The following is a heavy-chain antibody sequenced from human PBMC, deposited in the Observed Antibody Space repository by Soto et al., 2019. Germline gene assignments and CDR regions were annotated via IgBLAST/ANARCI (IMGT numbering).Heavy chain of an antibody. D-gene: IGHD6-13*01. J-gene: IGHJ5*02. CDR2: IYPGDSDT. Sequence: GESLKISCKGSGYSFTSYWIGWVRQMPGKGLEWMGIIYPGDSDTRYSPSFQGQVTISADKSISTAYLQWSSLKASDTAMYYCARHFNSSSPIEAFDPWGRETLVTVSS. CDR3: ARHFNSSSPIEAFDP. CDR1: GYSFTSYW. V-gene: IGHV5-51*01.